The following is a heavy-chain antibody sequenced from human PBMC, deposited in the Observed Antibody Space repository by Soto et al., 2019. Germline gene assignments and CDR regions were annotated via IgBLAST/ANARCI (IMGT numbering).Heavy chain of an antibody. J-gene: IGHJ4*02. V-gene: IGHV3-13*01. CDR2: IGTAGDT. CDR1: GFTFSSYD. CDR3: AGGSLLAAAAAGSVPDY. D-gene: IGHD6-13*01. Sequence: GGSLRLSCAASGFTFSSYDMHWVRQATGKGLEWVSAIGTAGDTYYPGSVKGRFTISRENAKNSLYLQMNSLRAGDTAVYYCAGGSLLAAAAAGSVPDYWGQGTLVTVSS.